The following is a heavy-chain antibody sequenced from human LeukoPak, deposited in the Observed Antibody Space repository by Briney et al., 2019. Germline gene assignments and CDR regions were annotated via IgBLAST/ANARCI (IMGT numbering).Heavy chain of an antibody. CDR1: GYTFTGYY. CDR3: ARETAVAGTYWFDP. Sequence: ASVKVSCKASGYTFTGYYMHWARQAPGQGLEWMGWINPNSGGTNYAQKFQGRVTMTRDTSISTAYMELSRLRSDDTAVYYCARETAVAGTYWFDPWGQGTLVTVSS. D-gene: IGHD6-19*01. V-gene: IGHV1-2*02. J-gene: IGHJ5*02. CDR2: INPNSGGT.